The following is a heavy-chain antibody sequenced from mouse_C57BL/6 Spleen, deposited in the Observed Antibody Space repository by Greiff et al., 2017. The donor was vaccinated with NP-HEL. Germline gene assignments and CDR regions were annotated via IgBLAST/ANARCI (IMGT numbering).Heavy chain of an antibody. CDR3: ARQDSNYAMDY. Sequence: EVNLVESGGGLVKPGGSLKLSCAASGFTFSDYGMHWVRQAPEKGLEWVAYISSGSSTIYYADTVKGRFTISRDNAKNTLFLQMTSLRSEDTAMYYCARQDSNYAMDYWGQGTSVTVSS. D-gene: IGHD2-5*01. J-gene: IGHJ4*01. V-gene: IGHV5-17*01. CDR2: ISSGSSTI. CDR1: GFTFSDYG.